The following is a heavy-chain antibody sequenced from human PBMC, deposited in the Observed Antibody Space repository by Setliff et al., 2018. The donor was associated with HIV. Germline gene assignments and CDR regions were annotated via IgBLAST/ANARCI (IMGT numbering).Heavy chain of an antibody. CDR2: IYHTGST. D-gene: IGHD5-12*01. Sequence: SETLSLTCTVSGASISTHYWNWIRQPPGKGLEWIGSIYHTGSTNFNPSLKSRVTISVDMSKNQFSLKLSSVTAADTAVYYCARWATPHSFDYWGQGTLVTVSS. V-gene: IGHV4-59*08. CDR1: GASISTHY. J-gene: IGHJ4*02. CDR3: ARWATPHSFDY.